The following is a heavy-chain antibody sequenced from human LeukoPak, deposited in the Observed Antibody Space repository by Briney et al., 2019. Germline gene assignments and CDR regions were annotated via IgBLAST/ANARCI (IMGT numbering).Heavy chain of an antibody. D-gene: IGHD3-3*01. V-gene: IGHV4-31*03. CDR3: AAWAVGSIFGVFEY. CDR1: GDSSRSGAYY. Sequence: SETLSLTCTVSGDSSRSGAYYWSWIRQHPGKGLEWIGYIDYSGTTYCNPSLKSRTLISEDTSKTQFSLQLTSVTAADTALYFCAAWAVGSIFGVFEYWGQGTQVIVSS. CDR2: IDYSGTT. J-gene: IGHJ4*02.